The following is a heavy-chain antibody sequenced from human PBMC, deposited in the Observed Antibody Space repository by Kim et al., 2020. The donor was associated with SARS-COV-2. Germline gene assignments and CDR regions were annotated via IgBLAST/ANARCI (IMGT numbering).Heavy chain of an antibody. CDR2: IYYSGST. V-gene: IGHV4-59*08. CDR1: GGSISSYY. D-gene: IGHD4-17*01. Sequence: SETLSLTCTVSGGSISSYYWSWIRQPPGKGLEWIGYIYYSGSTNYNPSLKSRVTISVDTSKNQFSLKLSSVTAADTAVYYCAKMTTVTNRKLYYFDYWG. J-gene: IGHJ4*01. CDR3: AKMTTVTNRKLYYFDY.